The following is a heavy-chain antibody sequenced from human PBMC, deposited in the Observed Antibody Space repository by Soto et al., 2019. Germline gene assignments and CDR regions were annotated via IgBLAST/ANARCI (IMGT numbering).Heavy chain of an antibody. CDR2: IFYTGST. J-gene: IGHJ4*02. CDR3: ARVRGSSGRYDY. Sequence: PGGSLRLSCAASGFTVSSNYMSWVRQAPGKGLEWIGYIFYTGSTNYNPSLKSRVTMSVDTSKNQFSLELRSVTDADTAVYYCARVRGSSGRYDYWGQGTLVTVS. D-gene: IGHD6-19*01. CDR1: GFTVSSNY. V-gene: IGHV4-59*02.